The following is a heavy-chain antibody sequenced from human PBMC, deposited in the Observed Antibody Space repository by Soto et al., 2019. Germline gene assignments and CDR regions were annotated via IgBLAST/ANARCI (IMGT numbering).Heavy chain of an antibody. J-gene: IGHJ6*02. Sequence: PGGSLRLSCAASGFTFSSYEMNWVRQAPGKGLEWVSYISSSGSTIYYADSVKGRFTISRDNAKNSLYLQMNSLRAEYTAVSYCAIENTMIVVGIRDYYGMDVWGQGTTVTVSS. V-gene: IGHV3-48*03. CDR1: GFTFSSYE. D-gene: IGHD3-22*01. CDR2: ISSSGSTI. CDR3: AIENTMIVVGIRDYYGMDV.